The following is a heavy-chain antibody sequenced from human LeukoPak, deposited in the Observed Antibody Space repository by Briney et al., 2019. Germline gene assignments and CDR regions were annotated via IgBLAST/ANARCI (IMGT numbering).Heavy chain of an antibody. CDR3: ARDPSGWPLDY. J-gene: IGHJ4*02. Sequence: SETLSLTCAVYGGSFSGYYWSWIRQPPGKGLEWIGEINHSGSTNYNPSLKSRVTISVDTSKNQFSLKLSSVTAADTAVYYCARDPSGWPLDYWGQGTLVTVS. CDR2: INHSGST. V-gene: IGHV4-34*01. CDR1: GGSFSGYY. D-gene: IGHD6-19*01.